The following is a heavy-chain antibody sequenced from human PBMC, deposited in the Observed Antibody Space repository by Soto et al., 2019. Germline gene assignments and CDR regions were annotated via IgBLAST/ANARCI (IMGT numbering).Heavy chain of an antibody. CDR1: GGSISSGGYS. CDR2: TYHSGNT. Sequence: QLQLQESGSGLVKPSQTLSLTCAVSGGSISSGGYSWSWIRQPPGKGLEGIGYTYHSGNTYYNQSLKSRFTISVNRSKNQFSLKLSSVTAADTAVYYCARDAVGYGSGSFDYWGQGTLVTVSS. D-gene: IGHD3-10*01. CDR3: ARDAVGYGSGSFDY. V-gene: IGHV4-30-2*01. J-gene: IGHJ4*02.